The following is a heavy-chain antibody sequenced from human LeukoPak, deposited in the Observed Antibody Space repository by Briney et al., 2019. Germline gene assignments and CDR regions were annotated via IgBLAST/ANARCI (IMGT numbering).Heavy chain of an antibody. CDR1: GFNFNGFR. J-gene: IGHJ4*02. CDR3: VREYSGWLAAAGA. V-gene: IGHV3-21*01. Sequence: GGPLRLSCAASGFNFNGFRMNWVRQTPDKGLEWVSSISSSSNYIYYADSVKGRFTISRDNAKNSLYLQMNSLRAEDTAVYYCVREYSGWLAAAGAWGQGTLVIVSS. D-gene: IGHD6-13*01. CDR2: ISSSSNYI.